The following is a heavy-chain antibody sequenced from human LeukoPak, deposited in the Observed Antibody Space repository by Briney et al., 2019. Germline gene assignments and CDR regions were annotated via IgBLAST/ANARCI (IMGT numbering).Heavy chain of an antibody. CDR1: GGSISTYY. Sequence: SETLSLTCTGSGGSISTYYWSWIRQTPETGLEWIGGVYHSGSTNYNPSLKSRVTISVDTSKNQFSLKLTSMTAADTAVYHCARVTPSFAHNWFDPWGQGTLVIVSS. D-gene: IGHD3-10*01. V-gene: IGHV4-4*08. CDR2: VYHSGST. CDR3: ARVTPSFAHNWFDP. J-gene: IGHJ5*02.